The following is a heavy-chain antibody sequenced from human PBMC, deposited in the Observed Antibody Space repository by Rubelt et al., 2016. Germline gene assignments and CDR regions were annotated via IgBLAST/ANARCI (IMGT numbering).Heavy chain of an antibody. Sequence: VQLQQWGAGLLKPSETLSLTCAVYGGSFSGYYWSWVRQAPGKGLEWVSAISGSGGSTYYADSVKGRFTISRDNSKNTLYLQMNSLRAEDTAVYYCAKPLVVRDKLGAFDIWGQGTMVTVSS. D-gene: IGHD3-10*01. V-gene: IGHV3-23*01. CDR2: ISGSGGST. J-gene: IGHJ3*02. CDR1: GGSFSGYY. CDR3: AKPLVVRDKLGAFDI.